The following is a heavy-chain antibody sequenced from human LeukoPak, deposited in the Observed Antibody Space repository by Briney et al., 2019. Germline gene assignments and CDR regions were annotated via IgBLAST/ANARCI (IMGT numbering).Heavy chain of an antibody. V-gene: IGHV5-51*01. D-gene: IGHD3-3*01. J-gene: IGHJ4*02. CDR1: GYSFTSYW. Sequence: GESLKISCKGSGYSFTSYWIGWVRQLPGKGLEWLGIIYPGDSDTRYSPSFQGQVTISADKSISTAYLQWSSLKASDTAMYYCARGIGDYDFWSGYAGFDYWGQGTLATVSS. CDR2: IYPGDSDT. CDR3: ARGIGDYDFWSGYAGFDY.